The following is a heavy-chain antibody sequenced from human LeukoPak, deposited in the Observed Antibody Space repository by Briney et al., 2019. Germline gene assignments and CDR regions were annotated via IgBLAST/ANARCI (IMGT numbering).Heavy chain of an antibody. CDR2: INSDGGTT. J-gene: IGHJ3*02. CDR1: GFTFGTYW. Sequence: GGSLRLSCGASGFTFGTYWMHWVRQAPGKGLVWVSGINSDGGTTTYADSVKGRFTISRDNAKNSLYLQMNSLSADDTAVYYCAKHVGGDWRDALDIWGQGTMVTVSS. D-gene: IGHD2-21*02. CDR3: AKHVGGDWRDALDI. V-gene: IGHV3-74*01.